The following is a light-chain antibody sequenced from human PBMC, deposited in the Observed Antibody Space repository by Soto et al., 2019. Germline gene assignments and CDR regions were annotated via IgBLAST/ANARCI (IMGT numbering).Light chain of an antibody. CDR3: QQSYSTPWT. Sequence: EIVLTQSPGTLSLSPGERATLSCRSSQSVSSSNLAWYQQRPGQTPRVVIYGASTRATGIPERFSGSGSGTDFTLTISSLQPEDFATYYCQQSYSTPWTFGQGTKV. CDR1: QSVSSSN. V-gene: IGKV3-20*01. CDR2: GAS. J-gene: IGKJ1*01.